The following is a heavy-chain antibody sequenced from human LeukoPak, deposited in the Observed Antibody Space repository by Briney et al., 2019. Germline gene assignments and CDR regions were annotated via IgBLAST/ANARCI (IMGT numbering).Heavy chain of an antibody. Sequence: SETLSLTCTVSGGSISSYYWSWIRQPPGKGLELIGYIYYSGSTNYNPSLKSRVTISVDTSKNQFSLKLNPVTAADTAVYYCARLYMGTYDSSGYYWIDYWGQGTLVTVSS. J-gene: IGHJ4*02. CDR2: IYYSGST. CDR3: ARLYMGTYDSSGYYWIDY. D-gene: IGHD3-22*01. CDR1: GGSISSYY. V-gene: IGHV4-59*08.